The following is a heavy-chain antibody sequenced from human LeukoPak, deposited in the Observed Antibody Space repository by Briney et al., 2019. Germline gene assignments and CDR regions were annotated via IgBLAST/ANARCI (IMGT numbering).Heavy chain of an antibody. V-gene: IGHV3-74*01. CDR3: AKDGAWLRFDD. J-gene: IGHJ4*02. Sequence: GGSLRLSCAASGFIFNSHWMHWVRQAPGKGLVWVSHINTDGSGTTYADSVKGRFTISRDDSKNTLYLQMKNLRAEDTAVYYCAKDGAWLRFDDWGQGILVTVSS. CDR1: GFIFNSHW. CDR2: INTDGSGT. D-gene: IGHD5-12*01.